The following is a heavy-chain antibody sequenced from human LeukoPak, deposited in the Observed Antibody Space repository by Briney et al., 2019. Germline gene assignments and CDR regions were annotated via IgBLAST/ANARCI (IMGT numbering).Heavy chain of an antibody. CDR1: GGSISSYY. V-gene: IGHV4-59*01. J-gene: IGHJ4*02. CDR3: ARDGGMVGATFDY. CDR2: IYYSGST. D-gene: IGHD1-26*01. Sequence: KTSETLSLTCTVSGGSISSYYWSWIRQPPGKGLEWIGYIYYSGSTNYNPSLKSRVTISVDTSKNQFSLKLSSVTAADTAVYYCARDGGMVGATFDYWGQGTLVTVSS.